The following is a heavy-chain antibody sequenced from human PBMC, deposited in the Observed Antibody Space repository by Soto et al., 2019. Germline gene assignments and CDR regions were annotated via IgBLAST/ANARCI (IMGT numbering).Heavy chain of an antibody. CDR3: AGPPELTRIYYYYGMDV. CDR2: IIPIFGTA. Sequence: QVQLVQSGAEVKKPGSSVKVSCKASGGTFSSYAISWVRQAPGQWLEWMGGIIPIFGTADYAQKFQGRVTITADESTSTAYMELSSLRSEDTAVYYCAGPPELTRIYYYYGMDVWGQGTTVTVSS. D-gene: IGHD1-7*01. J-gene: IGHJ6*02. CDR1: GGTFSSYA. V-gene: IGHV1-69*12.